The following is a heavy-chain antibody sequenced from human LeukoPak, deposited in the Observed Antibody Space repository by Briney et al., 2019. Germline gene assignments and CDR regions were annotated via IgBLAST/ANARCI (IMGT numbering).Heavy chain of an antibody. CDR3: ARDKEATTAYFDY. J-gene: IGHJ4*02. V-gene: IGHV3-23*01. CDR2: MSGSGGST. Sequence: PGGSLRLSCAASGFTFSSYAMSWVRQAPGKGLEWVSTMSGSGGSTYYADSVKGRFTISRDNSKNTLYLQMNTLGAEDTAIYYCARDKEATTAYFDYWGQGTLVTVSS. D-gene: IGHD5-24*01. CDR1: GFTFSSYA.